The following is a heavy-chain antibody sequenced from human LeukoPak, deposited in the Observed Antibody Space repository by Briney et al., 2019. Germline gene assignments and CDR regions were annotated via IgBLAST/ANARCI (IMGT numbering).Heavy chain of an antibody. J-gene: IGHJ5*02. V-gene: IGHV4-59*03. CDR2: IYNRDT. Sequence: SETLSLTCSVSGASISSSYWSWLRQPPGKGLEWIAHIYNRDTNYNPSLQSRVTISLDTSKNQFSLKLTSVTAADTAVYYCAKNGRTWPSWGRGALVTVSS. CDR1: GASISSSY. D-gene: IGHD2-8*01. CDR3: AKNGRTWPS.